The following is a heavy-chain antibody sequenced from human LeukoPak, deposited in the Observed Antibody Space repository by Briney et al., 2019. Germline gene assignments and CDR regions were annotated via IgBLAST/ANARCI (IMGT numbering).Heavy chain of an antibody. Sequence: SVKVSCKASGGTFSCYAISWVRQAPGQGLEWMGGIIPIFGTANYAQKFQGRVTITADKSTSTAYMELSSLRSEDTAVYYCARDSFYYDSSDPSHFDYWGQGTLVTVSS. CDR1: GGTFSCYA. CDR3: ARDSFYYDSSDPSHFDY. CDR2: IIPIFGTA. V-gene: IGHV1-69*06. J-gene: IGHJ4*02. D-gene: IGHD3-22*01.